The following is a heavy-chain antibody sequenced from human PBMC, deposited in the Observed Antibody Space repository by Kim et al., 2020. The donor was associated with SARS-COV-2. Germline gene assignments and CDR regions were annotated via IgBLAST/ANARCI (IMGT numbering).Heavy chain of an antibody. CDR2: IWYDASKK. CDR3: AKDYSSSGYDGIINY. Sequence: GGSLRLSCAASGFKFSSYGMHWVRQAPGEGLEWVAMIWYDASKKYYADSVKGRFTLSRDNSKNTLNLQMNSLRVEDTAVYYCAKDYSSSGYDGIINYWGQGTLVTVSS. J-gene: IGHJ4*02. V-gene: IGHV3-33*06. D-gene: IGHD5-12*01. CDR1: GFKFSSYG.